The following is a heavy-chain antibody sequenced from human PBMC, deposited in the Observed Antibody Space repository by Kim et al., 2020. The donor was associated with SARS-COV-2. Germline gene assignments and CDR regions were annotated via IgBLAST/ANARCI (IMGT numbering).Heavy chain of an antibody. CDR3: ARDYGSGSPFDY. D-gene: IGHD3-10*01. CDR2: ISAYNVNT. V-gene: IGHV1-18*01. J-gene: IGHJ4*02. Sequence: ASVKVSCKASGYSFTNYGFSWVRQAPGQGLEWMGWISAYNVNTNYAQKLQGRVTMTTDTSTSTAYMELRSLRSDDTAVYYCARDYGSGSPFDYWGQGTLVTVSS. CDR1: GYSFTNYG.